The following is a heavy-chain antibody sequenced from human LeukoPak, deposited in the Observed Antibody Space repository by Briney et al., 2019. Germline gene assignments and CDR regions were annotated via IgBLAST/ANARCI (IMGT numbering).Heavy chain of an antibody. CDR3: ARGPPARFFDY. CDR2: IYSSGTT. V-gene: IGHV3-53*01. Sequence: GGSLRLSCAASGFTVSSNYMSWVRQAPGKGLEWVSVIYSSGTTYYADSVTGRFTISRDNSENTLFLQMNSLRADDTAVYYCARGPPARFFDYWGQGTLVTVSS. CDR1: GFTVSSNY. J-gene: IGHJ4*02. D-gene: IGHD3-3*01.